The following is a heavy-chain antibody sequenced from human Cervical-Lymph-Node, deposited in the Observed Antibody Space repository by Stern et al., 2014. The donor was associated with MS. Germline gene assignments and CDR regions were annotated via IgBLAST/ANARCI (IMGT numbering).Heavy chain of an antibody. CDR1: GVSITSSSFY. CDR2: IYVRGHT. V-gene: IGHV4-61*02. CDR3: ARQAGYYDNSAYYNY. D-gene: IGHD3-22*01. J-gene: IGHJ4*02. Sequence: QVQLQESGPGLAKPSQTLSLTCTVSGVSITSSSFYWTWIRQPAGKGLEWIGRIYVRGHTDYNPSLKGRVTMSLDASKNQSSRELTSVTADDTAVYYCARQAGYYDNSAYYNYWGQGTLVTVSS.